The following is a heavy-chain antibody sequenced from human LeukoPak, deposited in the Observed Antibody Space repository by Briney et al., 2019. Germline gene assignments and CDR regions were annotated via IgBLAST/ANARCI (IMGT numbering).Heavy chain of an antibody. CDR2: ISSSGDTI. CDR3: TRDPSYYYDSTGYN. CDR1: GFTFSNYW. D-gene: IGHD3-22*01. J-gene: IGHJ4*02. V-gene: IGHV3-48*01. Sequence: GGSLRLSCGASGFTFSNYWMSWVRQAPGKGLEWVSKISSSGDTIYYADSVKGRFTISRDNAKNSLYLQMNSLRAEDTAVYHCTRDPSYYYDSTGYNWGQGTLVTVSS.